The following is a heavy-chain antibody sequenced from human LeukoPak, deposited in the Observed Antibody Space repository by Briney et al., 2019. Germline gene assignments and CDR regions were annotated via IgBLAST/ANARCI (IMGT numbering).Heavy chain of an antibody. J-gene: IGHJ6*04. CDR1: GGSFSGYY. D-gene: IGHD1-26*01. V-gene: IGHV4-34*01. CDR2: INHSGST. Sequence: ETLSLTCAVYGGSFSGYYWSWIRQPPGKGLEWIGEINHSGSTNYNPSLKSRVTISVDTSKNQFSLKLSSVTAADTAVYYCARGRGAARYYYYYGMDVWGKGTTVTVSS. CDR3: ARGRGAARYYYYYGMDV.